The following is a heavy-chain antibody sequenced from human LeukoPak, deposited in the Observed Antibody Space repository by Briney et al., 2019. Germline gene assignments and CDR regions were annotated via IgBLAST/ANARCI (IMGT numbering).Heavy chain of an antibody. D-gene: IGHD6-13*01. CDR1: GFTFDDYA. J-gene: IGHJ4*02. Sequence: GGSLRLSCAASGFTFDDYAMHWVRQAPGKGLEWVSGISWNSGSIGYADSVKSRFTISRDNAKNSLYLQMNSLRAEDTALYYCAKDLAAAGTLFDYWGQGTLVTVSS. CDR3: AKDLAAAGTLFDY. CDR2: ISWNSGSI. V-gene: IGHV3-9*01.